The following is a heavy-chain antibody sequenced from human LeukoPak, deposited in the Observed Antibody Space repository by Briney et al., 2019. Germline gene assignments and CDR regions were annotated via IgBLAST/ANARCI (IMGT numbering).Heavy chain of an antibody. Sequence: GGSLRLSCGASGFTLSNVAMTWVRQAPGKGLEWVSSIRESGERTYYADSVKGRFTISRDNSKDTLYLQMNALGADDTAVYYCARHRRDMDVWGQGTTVTVSS. J-gene: IGHJ6*02. V-gene: IGHV3-23*01. CDR1: GFTLSNVA. CDR2: IRESGERT. CDR3: ARHRRDMDV.